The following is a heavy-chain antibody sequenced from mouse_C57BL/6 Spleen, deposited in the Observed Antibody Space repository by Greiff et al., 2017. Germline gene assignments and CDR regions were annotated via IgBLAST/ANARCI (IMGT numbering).Heavy chain of an antibody. V-gene: IGHV5-6*01. Sequence: EVQVVESGGDLVKPGGSLKLSCAASGFTFSSYGMSWVRQTPDKRLEWVATISSGGSYTYYPDSVKGRFTISRDNAKNTLYLQMSSLKSEDTAMYYCARQNGYYYFDYWGQGTTRTVSS. CDR2: ISSGGSYT. J-gene: IGHJ2*01. D-gene: IGHD2-3*01. CDR3: ARQNGYYYFDY. CDR1: GFTFSSYG.